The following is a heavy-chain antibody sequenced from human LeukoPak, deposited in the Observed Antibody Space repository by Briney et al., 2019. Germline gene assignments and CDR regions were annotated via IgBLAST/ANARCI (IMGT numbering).Heavy chain of an antibody. Sequence: GGSLRLSCAASGFTFSSYGMHWVRQAPGKGLEWVAVISYDGSNKYYADSVKGRFTISRDNSKNTLYLQMNSLRAEDTAVYYCAKRGYCSSTSCNLYYYYGMDVWGQGTTVTVSS. CDR2: ISYDGSNK. CDR3: AKRGYCSSTSCNLYYYYGMDV. D-gene: IGHD2-2*01. CDR1: GFTFSSYG. V-gene: IGHV3-30*18. J-gene: IGHJ6*02.